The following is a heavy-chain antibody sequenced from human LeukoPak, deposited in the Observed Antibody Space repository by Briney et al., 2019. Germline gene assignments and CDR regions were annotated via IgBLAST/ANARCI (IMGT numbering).Heavy chain of an antibody. CDR3: ARSPVYSGYDRYDYYGMDV. V-gene: IGHV4-61*01. CDR1: GGSVSSGSYY. Sequence: SETLSLTCTVSGGSVSSGSYYWSWIRQPPGKGLEWIGYIYYSGSTNYNPSLKSRVTISVDTSKNQFSLKLSSVTAADTAVYYCARSPVYSGYDRYDYYGMDVWGQGTTVTVSS. J-gene: IGHJ6*02. D-gene: IGHD5-12*01. CDR2: IYYSGST.